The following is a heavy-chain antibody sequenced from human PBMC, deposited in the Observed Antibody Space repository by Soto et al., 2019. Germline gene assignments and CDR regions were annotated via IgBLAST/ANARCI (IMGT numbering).Heavy chain of an antibody. V-gene: IGHV4-59*08. Sequence: SETLSLTCTVSGGSISSYYWSWIRQPPGKGLEWIGYIYYSGSTNYNPSLKSRVTISVDTSKNQFSLKLSSVTAADTAVYYCARHAAEWLGTTFEYWGQGTLVTVSS. CDR2: IYYSGST. J-gene: IGHJ4*02. CDR1: GGSISSYY. D-gene: IGHD3-3*01. CDR3: ARHAAEWLGTTFEY.